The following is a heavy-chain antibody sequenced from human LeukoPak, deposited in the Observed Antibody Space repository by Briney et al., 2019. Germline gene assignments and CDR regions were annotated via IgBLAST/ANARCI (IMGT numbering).Heavy chain of an antibody. J-gene: IGHJ4*02. D-gene: IGHD1-26*01. Sequence: GGSLRLSCAASGFTFSNAWMSWVRLAPGTGLEWVGRIKSKTDGGTTDYAAPVKGRFTISRDDSKNTLYLQMNSLKTEDTAVYYCPPELARGDYYRGAFEYWGQGTLVTVSS. CDR3: PPELARGDYYRGAFEY. V-gene: IGHV3-15*01. CDR2: IKSKTDGGTT. CDR1: GFTFSNAW.